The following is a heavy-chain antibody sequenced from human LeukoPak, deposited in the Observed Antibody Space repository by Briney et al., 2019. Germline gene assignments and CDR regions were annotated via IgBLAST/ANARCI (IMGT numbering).Heavy chain of an antibody. J-gene: IGHJ5*02. D-gene: IGHD3-3*01. CDR1: GYTFTGYC. CDR3: ARDQVHYDFWSGPNWFDP. Sequence: GASVKVSCKASGYTFTGYCMHWVRQAPGQGLEWMGWINPNSGGTNYAQKFQGRVTMTRDTSISTAYMELSRLRSDDTAVYYCARDQVHYDFWSGPNWFDPWGQGTLVTVSS. CDR2: INPNSGGT. V-gene: IGHV1-2*02.